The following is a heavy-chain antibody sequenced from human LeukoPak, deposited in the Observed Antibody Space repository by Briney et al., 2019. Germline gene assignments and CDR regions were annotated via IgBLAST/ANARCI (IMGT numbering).Heavy chain of an antibody. CDR1: GFTLSNHW. Sequence: GGSLRLSCAASGFTLSNHWMIWVRQAPGKGLECVANIKQDGIEKYYLDSVKGRFTISRDNSKNTLYLQMNSLRAEDTAVYYCAREDYYGSGSYYTHLYYFDYWGQGTLVTVSS. J-gene: IGHJ4*02. CDR2: IKQDGIEK. CDR3: AREDYYGSGSYYTHLYYFDY. V-gene: IGHV3-7*01. D-gene: IGHD3-10*01.